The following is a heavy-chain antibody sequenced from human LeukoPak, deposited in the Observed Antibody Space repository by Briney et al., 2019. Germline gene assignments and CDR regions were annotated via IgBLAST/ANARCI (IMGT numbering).Heavy chain of an antibody. J-gene: IGHJ4*02. CDR3: ARVSRRDGDFDY. V-gene: IGHV4-59*01. D-gene: IGHD5-24*01. CDR1: GGSISSYY. Sequence: SETLSLTCTVSGGSISSYYWSWIRQPPGKGLEWIGYIYYSGSTDYNPSLKSRVTISVDTSKNQFSLKLSSVTAADTAVYYCARVSRRDGDFDYWGQGTLVTVSS. CDR2: IYYSGST.